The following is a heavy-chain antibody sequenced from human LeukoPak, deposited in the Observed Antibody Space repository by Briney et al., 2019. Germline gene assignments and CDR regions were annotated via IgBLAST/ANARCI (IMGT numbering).Heavy chain of an antibody. CDR3: ARERGGIGVPPGKY. Sequence: GGSLRLSCAASGFTFSSYAMHWVRQAPGKGLEWVAVISYDGSNKYYADSVKGRFTISRDNSKNTLYLQMNSLRAEDTAVYYCARERGGIGVPPGKYWGQGTLVTVSS. J-gene: IGHJ4*02. CDR1: GFTFSSYA. CDR2: ISYDGSNK. D-gene: IGHD6-19*01. V-gene: IGHV3-30*04.